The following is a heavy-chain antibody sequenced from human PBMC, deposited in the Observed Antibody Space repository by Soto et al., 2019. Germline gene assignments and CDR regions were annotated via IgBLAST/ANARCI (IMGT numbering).Heavy chain of an antibody. CDR1: GGSISSYY. CDR3: ARRYGSCFDY. J-gene: IGHJ4*02. Sequence: QVQLQESGPGLVKPSETLSLTCTVSGGSISSYYWSWIRQPPGKGLEWIGYIYYSGSTNYNPSLTGXAXLXXDTSKNQSSLKLSSVTAADTAVYYCARRYGSCFDYWGQGTLVTVSS. CDR2: IYYSGST. V-gene: IGHV4-59*08. D-gene: IGHD5-18*01.